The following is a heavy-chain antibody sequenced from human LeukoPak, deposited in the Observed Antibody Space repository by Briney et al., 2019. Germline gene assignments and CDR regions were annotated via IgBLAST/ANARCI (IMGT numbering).Heavy chain of an antibody. V-gene: IGHV4-59*01. CDR1: GGSISSYY. D-gene: IGHD3-10*01. J-gene: IGHJ4*02. Sequence: PSETLSLTCTVPGGSISSYYWRWIRPPPGRGLEWIGYIYYSGSTNYNPSLKSRVTISVDTSKNQFSLKLSSVTAADTAVYYCARDRGKLNFDYWGQGTLVTVSS. CDR3: ARDRGKLNFDY. CDR2: IYYSGST.